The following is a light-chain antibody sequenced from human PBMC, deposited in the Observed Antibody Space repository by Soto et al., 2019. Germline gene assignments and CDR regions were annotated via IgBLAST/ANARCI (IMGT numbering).Light chain of an antibody. Sequence: ILLTQSPATLSLSPGETATLSCRASQSVSSCLAWYQQKPGQAPRLLIYDASNRATGIPARFSGSGSGTDFTLTISSLEPEDFAVYYCQQRYSGWTFGQGTKV. CDR2: DAS. CDR3: QQRYSGWT. V-gene: IGKV3-11*01. J-gene: IGKJ1*01. CDR1: QSVSSC.